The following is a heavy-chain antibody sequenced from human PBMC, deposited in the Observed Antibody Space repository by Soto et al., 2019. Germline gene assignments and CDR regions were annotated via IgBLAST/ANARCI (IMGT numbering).Heavy chain of an antibody. J-gene: IGHJ6*02. D-gene: IGHD5-12*01. CDR2: IKQDGSEK. Sequence: PGGSLRLSCAASGFTFSSYWMSWVRQAPGKGLEWVANIKQDGSEKYYVHSVKGRFTISRDNAKNSLYLQMNSLRAEDTAVYYCARVSTNYDYYYGMDVWGQGTTVTVSS. V-gene: IGHV3-7*03. CDR3: ARVSTNYDYYYGMDV. CDR1: GFTFSSYW.